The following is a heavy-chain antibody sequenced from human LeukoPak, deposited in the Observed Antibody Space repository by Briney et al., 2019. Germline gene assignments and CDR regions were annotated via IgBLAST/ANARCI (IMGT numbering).Heavy chain of an antibody. J-gene: IGHJ4*02. CDR3: ARDVRIGYGSGSYIDY. CDR1: GFTFSSYS. V-gene: IGHV3-21*01. Sequence: NTGASLRLSCAASGFTFSSYSMNWVRQAPEKGLEWVSSISSSSSYIYYADSVKGRFTISRDNAKNSLYLQMNSLRAEDTAVYYCARDVRIGYGSGSYIDYWGQGTLVTVSS. CDR2: ISSSSSYI. D-gene: IGHD3-10*01.